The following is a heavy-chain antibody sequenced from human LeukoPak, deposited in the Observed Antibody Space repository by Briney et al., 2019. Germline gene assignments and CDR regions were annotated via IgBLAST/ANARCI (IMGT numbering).Heavy chain of an antibody. D-gene: IGHD5-12*01. CDR1: GGTFISYA. CDR2: IYPRDGST. Sequence: ASVKVSCKASGGTFISYAISWVRQAPGQGLEWMGMIYPRDGSTSYAQKFQGRVTITADESTSTAYMELSSLRSEDTAVYYCASQPRTSQWLRFNYWGQGTLVTVSS. CDR3: ASQPRTSQWLRFNY. V-gene: IGHV1-69*11. J-gene: IGHJ4*02.